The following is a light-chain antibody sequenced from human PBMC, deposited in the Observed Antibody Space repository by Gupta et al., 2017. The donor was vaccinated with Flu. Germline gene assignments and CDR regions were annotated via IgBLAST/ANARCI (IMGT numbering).Light chain of an antibody. V-gene: IGKV3-11*02. Sequence: EVVFTQSPATLSLSPGERDTLSCRTSQSVRSYLAWYQQKPGQAPRLLIYDASNRATGIPARVGGSGCGRDVSLTISSREQEDYAVYYCQQRQDWPPFTFGQGTRMEIK. CDR2: DAS. J-gene: IGKJ5*01. CDR1: QSVRSY. CDR3: QQRQDWPPFT.